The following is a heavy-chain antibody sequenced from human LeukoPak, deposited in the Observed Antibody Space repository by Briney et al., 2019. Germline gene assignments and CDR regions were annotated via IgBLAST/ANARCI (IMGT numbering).Heavy chain of an antibody. J-gene: IGHJ4*02. V-gene: IGHV1-69*04. D-gene: IGHD4-23*01. CDR3: ASTTTYYGGNSGGLFDY. Sequence: SVKVSCKASGGTFSSYAISWVRQAPGQGLEWMGRIIPILGIANYAQKFQGRVTITAVKSTSTAYMELSSLRSEDTAVYYCASTTTYYGGNSGGLFDYWGQGTLVTVSS. CDR2: IIPILGIA. CDR1: GGTFSSYA.